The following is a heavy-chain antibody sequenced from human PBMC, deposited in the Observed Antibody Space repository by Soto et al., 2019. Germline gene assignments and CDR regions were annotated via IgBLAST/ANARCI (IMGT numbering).Heavy chain of an antibody. D-gene: IGHD6-13*01. CDR1: GGSISSSNW. CDR3: ARDPSSSWDNWFDP. V-gene: IGHV4-4*02. Sequence: PSETLSLTCAVSGGSISSSNWWSWVRQPPGKGLEWIGEIYHSGSTNYNPSLKSRVTISVDKSKNQFSLKLSSVTAADTAVYYCARDPSSSWDNWFDPWGQGTLVTVSS. J-gene: IGHJ5*02. CDR2: IYHSGST.